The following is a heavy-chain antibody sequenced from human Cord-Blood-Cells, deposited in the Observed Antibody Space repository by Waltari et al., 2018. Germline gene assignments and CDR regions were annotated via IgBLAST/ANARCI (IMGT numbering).Heavy chain of an antibody. CDR1: GGSISSYY. Sequence: QVQLQESGPGLVKPSETLSLTCTVSGGSISSYYWSWIRQPPGKGLEWIGYIYYSGSTNSNPSLKSRVTISVNTSRNQFSRKLSSVTAADTAVYYCARAEPTAILDYWGQGTLVTVSS. CDR2: IYYSGST. V-gene: IGHV4-59*01. D-gene: IGHD2-21*02. J-gene: IGHJ4*02. CDR3: ARAEPTAILDY.